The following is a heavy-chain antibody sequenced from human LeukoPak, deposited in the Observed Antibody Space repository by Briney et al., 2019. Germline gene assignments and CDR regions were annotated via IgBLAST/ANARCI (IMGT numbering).Heavy chain of an antibody. J-gene: IGHJ4*02. V-gene: IGHV3-23*01. D-gene: IGHD6-19*01. CDR3: AKSALGTGQWLVQVDY. CDR1: GFTFSSHA. Sequence: PGGSLRLSCAASGFTFSSHAMSWVRQAPGKGLEWVSAISGSGGSTYYADSVKGRFTISRDNSKNTLYLQMNSLRAEDTAVYYCAKSALGTGQWLVQVDYWGQGTLVTVSS. CDR2: ISGSGGST.